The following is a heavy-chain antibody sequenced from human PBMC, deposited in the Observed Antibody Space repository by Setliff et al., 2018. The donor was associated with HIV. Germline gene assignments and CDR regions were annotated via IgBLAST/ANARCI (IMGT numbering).Heavy chain of an antibody. CDR3: ASEAWTSYRSSSGYYYYYMDV. J-gene: IGHJ6*03. CDR2: IYYSGTT. V-gene: IGHV4-59*01. Sequence: SETLSLTCTVSGGSINTYYWSWIRQPAGKGLEWIGYIYYSGTTKYNPSLKSRVTISVDTSKNQFSLKLSSVTAADTAVYYCASEAWTSYRSSSGYYYYYMDVWGKGTTVTVSS. CDR1: GGSINTYY. D-gene: IGHD6-6*01.